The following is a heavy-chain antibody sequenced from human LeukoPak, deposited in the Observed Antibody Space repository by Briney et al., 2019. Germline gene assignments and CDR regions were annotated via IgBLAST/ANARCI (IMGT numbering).Heavy chain of an antibody. V-gene: IGHV1-2*02. CDR2: INPNSGGT. Sequence: ASVKVSCKSSGYTFIGYYIHWVRQAPGQGLEWMGWINPNSGGTNCAQKFQGRVTMTRDTSISTAYTELSSLTSDDTAVYYCAKRGNSGGAYYAMDVWGQGTTVTVSS. CDR1: GYTFIGYY. CDR3: AKRGNSGGAYYAMDV. D-gene: IGHD2-15*01. J-gene: IGHJ6*02.